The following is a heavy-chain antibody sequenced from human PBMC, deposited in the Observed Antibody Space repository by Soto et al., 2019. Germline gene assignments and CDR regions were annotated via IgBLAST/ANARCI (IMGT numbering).Heavy chain of an antibody. J-gene: IGHJ5*02. CDR2: INAHSGGT. CDR3: AKDLTRQLAYWLDP. CDR1: GFSFTGYY. D-gene: IGHD6-6*01. V-gene: IGHV1-2*02. Sequence: SVKVSCKASGFSFTGYYIHWLRQAPGQGPEWMGWINAHSGGTEYAQKFQGRVTLTRDTSIATAYLTLTSLTSDDTALYYCAKDLTRQLAYWLDPWGQGTQVTVSS.